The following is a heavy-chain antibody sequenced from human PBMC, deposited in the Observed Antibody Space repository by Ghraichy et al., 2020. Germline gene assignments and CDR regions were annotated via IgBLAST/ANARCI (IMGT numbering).Heavy chain of an antibody. V-gene: IGHV4-59*01. Sequence: SETLSLTCTVSGGSFTTFYWSWIRQPPGKGLQWIGFAHSSGSAYYHRSLKSRVTISVDTSQNQFSLRVTSLTAADTAVYYCARRHGYSGSMDYWGQGTLVSVSS. CDR1: GGSFTTFY. CDR3: ARRHGYSGSMDY. CDR2: AHSSGSA. J-gene: IGHJ4*02. D-gene: IGHD5-12*01.